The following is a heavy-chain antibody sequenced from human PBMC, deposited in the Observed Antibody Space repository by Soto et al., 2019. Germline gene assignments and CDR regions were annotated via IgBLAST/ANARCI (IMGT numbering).Heavy chain of an antibody. Sequence: GGSLRLSCAASEFTFSHYTMNWVRQSPGKALEWVSSISSSGTYIYYADSMKGRFTISRDNAKNSVYLQMNTLRAEDTATYFCARQREARGVLWFDPRGHGTLVTVSS. D-gene: IGHD2-8*02. V-gene: IGHV3-21*01. J-gene: IGHJ5*02. CDR3: ARQREARGVLWFDP. CDR1: EFTFSHYT. CDR2: ISSSGTYI.